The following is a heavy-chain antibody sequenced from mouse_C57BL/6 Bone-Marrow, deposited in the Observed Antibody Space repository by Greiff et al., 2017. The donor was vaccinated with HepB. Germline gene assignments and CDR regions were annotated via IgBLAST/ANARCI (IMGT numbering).Heavy chain of an antibody. CDR1: GYTFTSYW. J-gene: IGHJ3*01. CDR2: IYPGSGST. Sequence: QVQLKQPGAELVKPGASVTMSCKASGYTFTSYWITWVKQRPGQGLEWIGDIYPGSGSTNYNEKFKSKATLTVDTSSSTAYMQLSSLTSEDSAVYYCASPARQLRLLFAYWGQGTLVTVSA. V-gene: IGHV1-55*01. D-gene: IGHD3-2*02. CDR3: ASPARQLRLLFAY.